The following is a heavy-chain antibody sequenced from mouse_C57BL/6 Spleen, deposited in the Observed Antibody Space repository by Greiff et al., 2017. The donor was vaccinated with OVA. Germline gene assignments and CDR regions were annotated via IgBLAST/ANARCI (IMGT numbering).Heavy chain of an antibody. J-gene: IGHJ2*01. Sequence: QVTLKESGPGILQPSQTLSLTCSFSGFSLSTFGMGVGWIRQPSGKGLEWLAHIWWDDDKYYNPALKSRLTISKDTSKNQVFLKIANVDTADTATYYCARAHYYGSRYYFDYWGQGTTLTVSS. D-gene: IGHD1-1*01. CDR1: GFSLSTFGMG. V-gene: IGHV8-8*01. CDR3: ARAHYYGSRYYFDY. CDR2: IWWDDDK.